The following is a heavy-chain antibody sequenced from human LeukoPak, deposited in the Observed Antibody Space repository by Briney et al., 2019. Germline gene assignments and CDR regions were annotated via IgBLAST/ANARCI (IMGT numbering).Heavy chain of an antibody. V-gene: IGHV4-34*01. CDR1: GGSFSDYF. J-gene: IGHJ4*02. CDR2: VHPSGRT. CDR3: ASRSYDLLTGLGLTHDF. Sequence: PSETLSLTCAVSGGSFSDYFWSCIRQPPGKGLEWIGEVHPSGRTNYKSSLKSRLTISVDTSKNQFSLSLSSVTAADTAVYFCASRSYDLLTGLGLTHDFWGQGTLVTVSS. D-gene: IGHD3-9*01.